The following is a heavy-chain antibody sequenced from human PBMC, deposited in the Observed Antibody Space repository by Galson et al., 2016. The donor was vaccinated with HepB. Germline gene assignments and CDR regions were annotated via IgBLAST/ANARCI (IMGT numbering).Heavy chain of an antibody. CDR2: TYYRSKWSS. J-gene: IGHJ4*02. Sequence: SASRNTAAWSWIRQSPSRGLEWLGRTYYRSKWSSDYAVSMKSRITINADTSMNQFSLQLNSVTPEDTAVYYCASGTGAYVQWGQGTLVTVSS. V-gene: IGHV6-1*01. D-gene: IGHD5-12*01. CDR1: SASRNTAA. CDR3: ASGTGAYVQ.